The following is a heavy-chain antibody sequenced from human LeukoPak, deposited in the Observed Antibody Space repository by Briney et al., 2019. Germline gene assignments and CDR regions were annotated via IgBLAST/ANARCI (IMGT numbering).Heavy chain of an antibody. CDR1: GGSISSYY. J-gene: IGHJ6*02. V-gene: IGHV4-59*08. CDR3: ARRRNDILTGPYYYYYGMAV. Sequence: ASETLSLTCTVSGGSISSYYWSWIRQPPGKGLEWIGYIYYSGSTNYNPSLKSRVTISVDTSKNQFSLKLSSVTAAYTAVYYCARRRNDILTGPYYYYYGMAVWGQGTTVTVSS. D-gene: IGHD3-9*01. CDR2: IYYSGST.